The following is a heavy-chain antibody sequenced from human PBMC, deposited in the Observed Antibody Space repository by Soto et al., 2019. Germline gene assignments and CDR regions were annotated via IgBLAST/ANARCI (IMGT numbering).Heavy chain of an antibody. CDR2: ISYDGSNK. D-gene: IGHD3-9*01. J-gene: IGHJ6*02. V-gene: IGHV3-30-3*01. CDR1: EFTFSSYA. Sequence: PVGSLRLSCAASEFTFSSYAMHWVRHSPGKGLEWVAAISYDGSNKHYADSVKGRFTISRDNSKNTLYLQMNSLRAEDTAVYYCGRQGESEYMNGYCYYQGMDLLGQGTTVTVSS. CDR3: GRQGESEYMNGYCYYQGMDL.